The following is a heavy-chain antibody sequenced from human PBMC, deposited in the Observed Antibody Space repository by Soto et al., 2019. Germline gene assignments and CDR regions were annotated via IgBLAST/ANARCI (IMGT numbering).Heavy chain of an antibody. CDR3: ARDGGYCSSTSCYGTYYYYGMDV. CDR1: GGTFSSYA. V-gene: IGHV1-69*06. Sequence: SVKVSCKASGGTFSSYAISWVRQAPGQGLEWMGGFIPIFGTANYAQKFQGRVTITADKSTSTAYMELSSLRSEDTAVYYCARDGGYCSSTSCYGTYYYYGMDVWGQGTTVTVS. CDR2: FIPIFGTA. J-gene: IGHJ6*02. D-gene: IGHD2-2*01.